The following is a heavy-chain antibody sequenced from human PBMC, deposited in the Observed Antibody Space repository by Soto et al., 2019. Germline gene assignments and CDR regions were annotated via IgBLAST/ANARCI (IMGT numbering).Heavy chain of an antibody. J-gene: IGHJ4*02. CDR1: GGTFSRYG. CDR3: ARDYGHDCSGGNCYFYF. D-gene: IGHD2-15*01. Sequence: GASVKVSCKASGGTFSRYGINWVRQAPGHGLEWMGGIIPLFGTANYAQKFQGRVTITADESTSTAHMELRSLRSEDTAVYYCARDYGHDCSGGNCYFYFWGQGTVGTVSS. CDR2: IIPLFGTA. V-gene: IGHV1-69*13.